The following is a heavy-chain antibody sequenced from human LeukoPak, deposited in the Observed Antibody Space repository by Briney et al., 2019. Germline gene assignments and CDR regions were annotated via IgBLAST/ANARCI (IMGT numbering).Heavy chain of an antibody. CDR3: ARISSGWQGGFDY. D-gene: IGHD6-19*01. Sequence: SGPTLVNPTQTLTLTCTFSGFSLSTVGMCVNWIRQPPGKALEWLARIDWDDEKFYSTSLKTRLTISRDTSKNQVVLTMSNMDPADTATYYCARISSGWQGGFDYWGQGTLVTVSS. J-gene: IGHJ4*02. CDR2: IDWDDEK. V-gene: IGHV2-70*17. CDR1: GFSLSTVGMC.